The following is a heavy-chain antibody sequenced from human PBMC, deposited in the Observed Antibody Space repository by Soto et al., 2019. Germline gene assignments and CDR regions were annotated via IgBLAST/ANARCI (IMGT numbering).Heavy chain of an antibody. J-gene: IGHJ6*02. D-gene: IGHD2-15*01. CDR3: ETGILQSHYYYGMEV. CDR2: SYHSGST. Sequence: QVHLQESGPGLVKPSWTMSLTSAAAGGSISSRSWWSWYRQTPAKGIVRIGESYHSGSTNSNPSLKSRVTIAVDKSKNQLSLKLSTVTAAEPAVYYCETGILQSHYYYGMEVWGEGNTVTVAS. V-gene: IGHV4-4*02. CDR1: GGSISSRSW.